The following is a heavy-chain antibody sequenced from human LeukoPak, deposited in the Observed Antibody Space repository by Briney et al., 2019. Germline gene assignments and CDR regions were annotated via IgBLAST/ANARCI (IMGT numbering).Heavy chain of an antibody. CDR2: ISYDGSNK. V-gene: IGHV3-30*03. Sequence: GGSLTLSCAVSGFTFSSYGMHWVRQAPGKGLEWVAVISYDGSNKYYADSVKGRFTISRDNSKNTLYLQMNSLRAEDTAVYYCASCRYGSSFAFDIWGQGTMVTVSS. D-gene: IGHD6-6*01. CDR3: ASCRYGSSFAFDI. CDR1: GFTFSSYG. J-gene: IGHJ3*02.